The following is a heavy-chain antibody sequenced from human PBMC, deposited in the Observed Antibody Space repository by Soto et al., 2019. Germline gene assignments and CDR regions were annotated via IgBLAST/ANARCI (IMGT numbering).Heavy chain of an antibody. CDR2: ISSSGSTI. Sequence: SGGSLRLSCAASGFTFSDYYMSWIRQAPGKGLEWVSYISSSGSTIYYADSVKGRFTISRDNAKNSLYLQMNSLRAEDTAVYYCARDRAVLRFLEWLGTLGGMDVWGQGTTVTVSS. CDR3: ARDRAVLRFLEWLGTLGGMDV. D-gene: IGHD3-3*01. V-gene: IGHV3-11*01. J-gene: IGHJ6*02. CDR1: GFTFSDYY.